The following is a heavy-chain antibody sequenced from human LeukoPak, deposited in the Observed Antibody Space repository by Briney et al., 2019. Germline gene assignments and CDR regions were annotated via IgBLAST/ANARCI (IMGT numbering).Heavy chain of an antibody. V-gene: IGHV1-8*01. CDR3: ARRVSYGDFDY. CDR2: MNPNSGNT. CDR1: GYTFTSYD. D-gene: IGHD4-17*01. Sequence: ASVKVSCKASGYTFTSYDVNWVRQAPGQGLEWMGWMNPNSGNTGYAQKFQGRVTITRNTSISTAYMQLSSLRFEDTAVYYCARRVSYGDFDYWGQGTLVTVSS. J-gene: IGHJ4*02.